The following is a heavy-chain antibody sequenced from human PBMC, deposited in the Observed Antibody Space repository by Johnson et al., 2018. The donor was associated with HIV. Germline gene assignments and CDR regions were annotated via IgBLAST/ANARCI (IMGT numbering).Heavy chain of an antibody. V-gene: IGHV3-33*01. Sequence: QVQLVESGGGVVQPGRSLRLSCAASGFTFSSYGMHWVRQAPGKGLEWVAVIWYDGSNQYYADSVTGRFTISRDNSKNTLYLQMNSLRDEDTAVYYCARGGGCGGDCYSGYDAFDIWGQGTMVTV. CDR1: GFTFSSYG. CDR3: ARGGGCGGDCYSGYDAFDI. J-gene: IGHJ3*02. CDR2: IWYDGSNQ. D-gene: IGHD2-21*01.